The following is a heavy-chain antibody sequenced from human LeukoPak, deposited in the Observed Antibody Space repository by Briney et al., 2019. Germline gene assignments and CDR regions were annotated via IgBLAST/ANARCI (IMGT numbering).Heavy chain of an antibody. CDR2: ISGTGGST. V-gene: IGHV3-23*01. CDR1: GFTFSSYA. Sequence: GGSLRLSCAASGFTFSSYAMSWVRQAPGKGLEWVSSISGTGGSTHYADFVKGRFTISRDNSKNTLYLQMNSLRAEDTAVYYCAKSPTFTVVRGRALDYWGQGTLVTVSS. J-gene: IGHJ4*02. CDR3: AKSPTFTVVRGRALDY. D-gene: IGHD3-10*01.